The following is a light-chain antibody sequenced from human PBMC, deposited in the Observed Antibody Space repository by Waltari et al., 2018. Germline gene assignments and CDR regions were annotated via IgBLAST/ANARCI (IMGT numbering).Light chain of an antibody. Sequence: QSALTQPASMSGSPGQSITIPCTGTSSDVGGCSYVSWYQQHPGEAPKLMIFEVSRRPSGVSDRFSGSKSGNTASLTISGLQAEDEADYYCGSYASGNSILFGGGTKVTVL. J-gene: IGLJ2*01. CDR1: SSDVGGCSY. V-gene: IGLV2-14*03. CDR2: EVS. CDR3: GSYASGNSIL.